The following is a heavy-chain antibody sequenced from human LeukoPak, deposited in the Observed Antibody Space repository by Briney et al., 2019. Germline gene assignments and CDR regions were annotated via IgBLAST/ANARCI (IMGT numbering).Heavy chain of an antibody. Sequence: SETLSLTCTVSGVSGDSISSYYWSWIRQPPGKGLEWIGYMYYSGSTKYNPSLKSRVTISVDTSKNQFSLKLSSVTAADTAVYYCARTISYCSGGSCYYHFDYWGQGTLVTVSS. CDR1: GDSISSYY. CDR3: ARTISYCSGGSCYYHFDY. CDR2: MYYSGST. V-gene: IGHV4-59*08. J-gene: IGHJ4*02. D-gene: IGHD2-15*01.